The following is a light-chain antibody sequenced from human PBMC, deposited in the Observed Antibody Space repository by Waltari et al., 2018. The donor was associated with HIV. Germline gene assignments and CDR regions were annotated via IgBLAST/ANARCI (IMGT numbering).Light chain of an antibody. Sequence: QSVLTQPPSASGAPGQRVSISCPGSSSKLGAGFAAHWYQQLPGAAPRLLIYDNNSRPSGVPGRFSGSRSGTSASLAITGLQADDEADYYCQSFDSGLTAVVFGGGTKLTVL. V-gene: IGLV1-40*01. CDR3: QSFDSGLTAVV. CDR2: DNN. CDR1: SSKLGAGFA. J-gene: IGLJ2*01.